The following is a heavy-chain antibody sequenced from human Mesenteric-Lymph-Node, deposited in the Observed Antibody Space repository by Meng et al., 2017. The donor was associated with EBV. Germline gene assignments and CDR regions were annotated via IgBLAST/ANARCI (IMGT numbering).Heavy chain of an antibody. Sequence: EVQLVESGGGLVKPGGSLRLACAASGYVCRSYRMTWVRQAPGKGLEWVSSISSSSNYIHYADSVKGRFTISRDTAKSSLYLQVNSLRAEDTAVYYCARHYASTWFEADPTTAKVPIDFWGQGILVTVDS. V-gene: IGHV3-21*06. CDR3: ARHYASTWFEADPTTAKVPIDF. CDR2: ISSSSNYI. CDR1: GYVCRSYR. J-gene: IGHJ4*02. D-gene: IGHD6-13*01.